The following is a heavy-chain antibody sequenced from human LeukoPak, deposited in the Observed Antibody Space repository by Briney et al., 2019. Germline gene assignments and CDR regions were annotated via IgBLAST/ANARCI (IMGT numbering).Heavy chain of an antibody. J-gene: IGHJ3*02. V-gene: IGHV4-4*07. CDR2: VYPGESS. Sequence: SETLSLTCTVSGCSLSSYYWSWIRQPAGKGLEWIGRVYPGESSEYNPSLKSRVTMSVDTSKNQFSLKVNSVTAADTAVYYCARDPSGYRNDAFDIWGQGTMVTVSS. D-gene: IGHD1-14*01. CDR3: ARDPSGYRNDAFDI. CDR1: GCSLSSYY.